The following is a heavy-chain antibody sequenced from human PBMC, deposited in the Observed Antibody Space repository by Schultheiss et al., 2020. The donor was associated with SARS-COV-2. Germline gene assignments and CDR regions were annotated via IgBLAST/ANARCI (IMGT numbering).Heavy chain of an antibody. V-gene: IGHV3-23*01. CDR3: AREGGSGWYGDAFDI. D-gene: IGHD6-19*01. J-gene: IGHJ3*02. CDR1: GFTFSSYA. Sequence: GGSLRLSCAASGFTFSSYAMSWVRQAPGKGLEWVSAISGSGGSTYYADSVKGRFTISRDNSKNSLYLQKNSLRAEDTAVYYCAREGGSGWYGDAFDIWGQGTMVTVSS. CDR2: ISGSGGST.